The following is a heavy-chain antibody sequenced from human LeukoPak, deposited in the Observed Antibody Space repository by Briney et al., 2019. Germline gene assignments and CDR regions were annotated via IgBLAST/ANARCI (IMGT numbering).Heavy chain of an antibody. J-gene: IGHJ4*02. CDR2: ISSSSSTI. CDR3: ARGKTGRLLWFGEFLDY. Sequence: GGSLRLSCAAAGFTFSSHSMNWVRQAPGKGLEWVSYISSSSSTIYYADSVKGRFTISRDNAKNTLYLQMNSLRAEDTAMYYCARGKTGRLLWFGEFLDYWGQGTLVTVSS. D-gene: IGHD3-10*01. CDR1: GFTFSSHS. V-gene: IGHV3-48*04.